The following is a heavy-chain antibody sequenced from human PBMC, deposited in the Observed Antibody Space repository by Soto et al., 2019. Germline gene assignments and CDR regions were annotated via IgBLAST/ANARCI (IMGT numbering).Heavy chain of an antibody. Sequence: GPSVKVSCKASGYTFTSYGISWVRQAPGQGLEWMGWISAYNGNTNYAQKLQGRVTMTTDTSTSTAYMELRSLRSDDTAVYYCARESIXPAAISGDYYYYYGMDVWGQGTTVTVSS. V-gene: IGHV1-18*04. CDR1: GYTFTSYG. D-gene: IGHD2-2*02. CDR2: ISAYNGNT. J-gene: IGHJ6*02. CDR3: ARESIXPAAISGDYYYYYGMDV.